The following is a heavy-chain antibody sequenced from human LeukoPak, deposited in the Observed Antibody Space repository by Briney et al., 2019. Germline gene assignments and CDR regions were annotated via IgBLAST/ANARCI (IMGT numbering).Heavy chain of an antibody. V-gene: IGHV3-48*03. CDR2: ISSSGSTI. CDR1: GFTFSSYE. CDR3: ASLAAAGNDY. Sequence: GGSLRLSCAASGFTFSSYEMNWVRQAPGKGLEWVSDISSSGSTIYYADSVKGRFTISRDNAKNSLYLQMNSLRAEDTAVYYCASLAAAGNDYWGQGTLVTVSS. D-gene: IGHD6-13*01. J-gene: IGHJ4*02.